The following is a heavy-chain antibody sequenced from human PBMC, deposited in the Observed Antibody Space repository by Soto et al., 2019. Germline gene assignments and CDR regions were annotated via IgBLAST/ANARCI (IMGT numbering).Heavy chain of an antibody. CDR3: ARDRGPVVAAHHYHCDVMEF. V-gene: IGHV1-46*01. CDR1: GYTFTSYY. Sequence: ASVKVSCKASGYTFTSYYIHWVRQAPGQELEWMVIINPSCGSTSYAQKFQGRVTMTRDTSTSTVYMELRSLRSEDTAVYYCARDRGPVVAAHHYHCDVMEFWGQGTTVTGSS. CDR2: INPSCGST. J-gene: IGHJ6*01. D-gene: IGHD2-15*01.